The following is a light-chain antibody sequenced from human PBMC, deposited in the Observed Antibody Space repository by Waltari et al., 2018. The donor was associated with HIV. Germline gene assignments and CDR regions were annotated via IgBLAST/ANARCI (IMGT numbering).Light chain of an antibody. CDR2: DAS. CDR3: QQRSNWPPAPT. Sequence: EIVLTQSPGTLSLSPGERATLSCRASQSVTSNSLAWYQQKSGQSPRLLIYDASIRATGIPARFSGSGSGTDFTLTISSLEPEDFAVYYCQQRSNWPPAPTFGGGTKVEIK. V-gene: IGKV3-11*01. CDR1: QSVTSN. J-gene: IGKJ4*01.